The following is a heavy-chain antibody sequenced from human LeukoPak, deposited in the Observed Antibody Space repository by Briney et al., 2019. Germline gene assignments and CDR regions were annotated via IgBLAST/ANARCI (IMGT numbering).Heavy chain of an antibody. Sequence: GGSLRLSCAASGFTFNIYTMHWVRQAPGRGLEWVALISYQGSNKYYTYSVKGRFTISRDNSENALYLQMNSQRAEDRAVCFCARSRVTPDSGGFYPGDYWGQGTLVTVAS. V-gene: IGHV3-30-3*01. CDR3: ARSRVTPDSGGFYPGDY. CDR2: ISYQGSNK. J-gene: IGHJ4*02. D-gene: IGHD3-22*01. CDR1: GFTFNIYT.